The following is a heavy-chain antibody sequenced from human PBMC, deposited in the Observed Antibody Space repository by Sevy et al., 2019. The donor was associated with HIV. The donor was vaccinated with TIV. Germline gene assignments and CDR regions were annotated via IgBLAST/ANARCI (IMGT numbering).Heavy chain of an antibody. Sequence: GGSLRLSCAASGFTFSSYSMNWVRQAPGKGLEWVSYISSSSSTIYYADSVKGRFTISRDNAKNSLYLQMNSLRVEDTAVYYCARGGYYYDNAAYYAFDSWGQGTLVTVS. J-gene: IGHJ4*02. CDR2: ISSSSSTI. CDR1: GFTFSSYS. CDR3: ARGGYYYDNAAYYAFDS. V-gene: IGHV3-48*01. D-gene: IGHD3-22*01.